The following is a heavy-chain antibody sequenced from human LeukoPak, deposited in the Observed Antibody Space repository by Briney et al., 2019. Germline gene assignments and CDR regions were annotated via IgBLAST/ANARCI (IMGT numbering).Heavy chain of an antibody. Sequence: SETLSLTCAVYGGSFSGYYWSWIRQPPGKGLEWIGEINHSGRTNYNPSLKSRVTISVDTPKNQFSLKLSSVTAADTAVYYCARDNGDYSNYWGQGTLATVSS. CDR1: GGSFSGYY. D-gene: IGHD4-11*01. CDR2: INHSGRT. J-gene: IGHJ4*02. CDR3: ARDNGDYSNY. V-gene: IGHV4-34*01.